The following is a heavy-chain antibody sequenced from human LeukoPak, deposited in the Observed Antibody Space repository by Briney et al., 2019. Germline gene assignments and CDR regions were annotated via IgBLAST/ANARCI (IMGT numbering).Heavy chain of an antibody. CDR3: AKRYFDLDAFDI. V-gene: IGHV4-39*01. Sequence: PSETLSLTCTVSGGSISSSSYYWGWIRQPPGKGLEWIGSIYYSGSTYYNPSLKSRVTISVDTSKNQFSLKLSSVTAADTAVYYCAKRYFDLDAFDIWGQGTMVTVSS. CDR2: IYYSGST. D-gene: IGHD3-9*01. CDR1: GGSISSSSYY. J-gene: IGHJ3*02.